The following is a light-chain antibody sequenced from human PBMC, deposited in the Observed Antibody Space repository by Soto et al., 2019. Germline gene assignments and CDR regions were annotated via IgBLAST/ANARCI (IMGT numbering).Light chain of an antibody. CDR1: QSIDNF. CDR3: QQSYSLPYT. V-gene: IGKV1-39*01. CDR2: AAS. Sequence: IQMTQSPSSLSSSVGDRVTITCRPSQSIDNFLNWYQQKPGKAPNLLIYAASSLQSGVSSRFSGSGSGTDFTLTISSLQPEDSATYYCQQSYSLPYTVGQGTKVDIK. J-gene: IGKJ2*01.